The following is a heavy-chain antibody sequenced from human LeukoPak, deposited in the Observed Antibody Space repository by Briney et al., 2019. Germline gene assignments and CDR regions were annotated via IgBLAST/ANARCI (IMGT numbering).Heavy chain of an antibody. J-gene: IGHJ3*02. Sequence: GESLKISCKGSGFSFTSYWIGWVRQMPGKGPEWMGIISPGDSDTRYCPSFLGRVTISADKTISTAYLQWSSLKAPDTAMYYCARQRCSGGTCYDDAFDIWGQGTMVTVSS. CDR1: GFSFTSYW. CDR2: ISPGDSDT. CDR3: ARQRCSGGTCYDDAFDI. D-gene: IGHD2-15*01. V-gene: IGHV5-51*01.